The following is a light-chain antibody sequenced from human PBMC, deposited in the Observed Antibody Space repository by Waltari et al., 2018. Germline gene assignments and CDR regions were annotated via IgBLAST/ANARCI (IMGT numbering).Light chain of an antibody. CDR1: SSDGGDYKY. V-gene: IGLV2-14*01. Sequence: QSALTQPASVSGSPGQSITLSCTGTSSDGGDYKYVSWYQQHPGKAPILMIYDVSDRPSGVSTRFSGAKSGNTASLTISGLQSEDEADYYCSSYTSSSLYVFGTGTKVTVL. CDR3: SSYTSSSLYV. J-gene: IGLJ1*01. CDR2: DVS.